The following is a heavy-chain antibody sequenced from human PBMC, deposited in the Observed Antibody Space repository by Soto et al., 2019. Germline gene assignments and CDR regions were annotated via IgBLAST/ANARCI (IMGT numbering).Heavy chain of an antibody. D-gene: IGHD1-1*01. CDR1: GFTVSSNY. CDR2: IYSGGST. V-gene: IGHV3-66*01. J-gene: IGHJ3*02. CDR3: ARVLRYHAFDI. Sequence: EVQLVESGGGLVQPGGSLRLSCAASGFTVSSNYMSWVRQAPGKGLEWVSVIYSGGSTYYADSVKGRFTISRDNSKNTLDLQMNSLRAEDTAVYYCARVLRYHAFDIWGQGTMVTVSS.